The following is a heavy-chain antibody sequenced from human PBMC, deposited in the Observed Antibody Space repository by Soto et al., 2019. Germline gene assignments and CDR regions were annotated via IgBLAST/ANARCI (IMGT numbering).Heavy chain of an antibody. J-gene: IGHJ4*02. V-gene: IGHV1-24*01. CDR2: FDPEDGET. CDR3: ATDAPSHYYDSSGYPGWVDY. D-gene: IGHD3-22*01. Sequence: ASVKVSCKVSGYTLTELSMHWVRQAPGKGLEWMGGFDPEDGETIYAQKFQGRVTMTEDTSTDTAYMELSSLRSEDTVVYYCATDAPSHYYDSSGYPGWVDYWGQGTLVTVSS. CDR1: GYTLTELS.